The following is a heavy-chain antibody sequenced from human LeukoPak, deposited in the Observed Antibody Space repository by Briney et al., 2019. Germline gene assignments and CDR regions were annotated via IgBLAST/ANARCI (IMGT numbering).Heavy chain of an antibody. CDR3: ARALRMGHYFDY. V-gene: IGHV1-2*04. Sequence: ASVKVSCKASGYTFTGYYMHWVRQALGQGLEWMGWINPNNGGTNYAQKFQGWVTMTRDTSISTAYMELSRLRSDDTAVYYCARALRMGHYFDYWGQGTLVTVSS. J-gene: IGHJ4*02. CDR2: INPNNGGT. CDR1: GYTFTGYY.